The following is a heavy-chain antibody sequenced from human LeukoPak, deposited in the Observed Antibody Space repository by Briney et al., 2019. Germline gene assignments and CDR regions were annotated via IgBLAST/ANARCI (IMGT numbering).Heavy chain of an antibody. V-gene: IGHV3-30*18. CDR1: GFTFSSYG. D-gene: IGHD2-15*01. CDR2: ISYDGSNK. CDR3: AKVRRGYCSGGSCYSRSDP. J-gene: IGHJ5*02. Sequence: GGSLRLSCAASGFTFSSYGMHWVRQAPGKGLEWVAVISYDGSNKYYADSVKGRFTISRDNSKNTLYLQMNSLRAEDTAVYYCAKVRRGYCSGGSCYSRSDPWGQGTLVTVSS.